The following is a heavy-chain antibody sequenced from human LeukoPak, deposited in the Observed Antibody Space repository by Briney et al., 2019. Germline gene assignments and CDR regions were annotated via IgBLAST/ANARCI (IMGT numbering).Heavy chain of an antibody. CDR1: GGSISSGGYS. J-gene: IGHJ4*02. CDR3: ARGGAARPDY. V-gene: IGHV4-30-4*07. D-gene: IGHD6-6*01. Sequence: SETLSLTCAVSGGSISSGGYSWSWIRQPPGKGLEWIGYIYYSGSTYYNPSLKSRVTISVDTSKNQFSLKLSSVTAADTAVYYCARGGAARPDYWGQGTLVTVSS. CDR2: IYYSGST.